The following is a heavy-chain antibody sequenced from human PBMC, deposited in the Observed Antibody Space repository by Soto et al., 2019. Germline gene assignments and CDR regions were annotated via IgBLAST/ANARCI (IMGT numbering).Heavy chain of an antibody. Sequence: QVQLVESGGGVVQPGRSLRLSCAASGFTFSSYGMHWVRQAPGKGLEWVAVIWYDGSNKYYADSVKGRFTISRDNSKNTLYLQMNSLRDEDTAVYYCARDRSVAFGVVQGSFDPWGQGTLVTVSS. V-gene: IGHV3-33*01. D-gene: IGHD3-3*01. CDR3: ARDRSVAFGVVQGSFDP. CDR2: IWYDGSNK. CDR1: GFTFSSYG. J-gene: IGHJ5*02.